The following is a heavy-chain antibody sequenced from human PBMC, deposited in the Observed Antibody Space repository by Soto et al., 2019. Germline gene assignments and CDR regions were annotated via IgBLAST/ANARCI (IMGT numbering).Heavy chain of an antibody. V-gene: IGHV3-49*03. J-gene: IGHJ6*02. CDR1: GFTFGDYA. D-gene: IGHD3-16*01. Sequence: GGSLRLSCTASGFTFGDYAMSWFRQAPGKGLEWVGFIRSKAYGGTTEYAASVKGRFTISRDDSKSIAYLQMNSLKTEDTAVYYCTRDDRSMRLGYYYYYGMDVWGQGTTVTVSS. CDR3: TRDDRSMRLGYYYYYGMDV. CDR2: IRSKAYGGTT.